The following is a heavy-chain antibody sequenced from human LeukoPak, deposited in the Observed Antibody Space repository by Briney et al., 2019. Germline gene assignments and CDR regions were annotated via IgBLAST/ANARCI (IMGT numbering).Heavy chain of an antibody. V-gene: IGHV3-13*04. Sequence: GGSLRLSCAASGFTFSRYDMHWVRQATGKGLEWVSAIGVAGDTYYPGSVKGRFTISRENAKNSLYLQMNSLRAGDTAVYYCAREPDDYDSSAAYFDLWGRGTLVTVPS. CDR1: GFTFSRYD. CDR3: AREPDDYDSSAAYFDL. D-gene: IGHD3-22*01. CDR2: IGVAGDT. J-gene: IGHJ2*01.